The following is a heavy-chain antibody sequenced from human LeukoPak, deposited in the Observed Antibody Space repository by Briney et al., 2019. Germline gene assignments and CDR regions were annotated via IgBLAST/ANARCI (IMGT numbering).Heavy chain of an antibody. Sequence: SETLSLTCTVSGGSIGNYYWSWIRQPAGKGLEWIGRIYTSGSTNYTPSLKSRATISVDTSKNQFSLKLSSVTAADTAVYYCARARVATVTTAWFDPWGQGTLVTVSS. CDR1: GGSIGNYY. V-gene: IGHV4-4*07. J-gene: IGHJ5*02. D-gene: IGHD4-17*01. CDR3: ARARVATVTTAWFDP. CDR2: IYTSGST.